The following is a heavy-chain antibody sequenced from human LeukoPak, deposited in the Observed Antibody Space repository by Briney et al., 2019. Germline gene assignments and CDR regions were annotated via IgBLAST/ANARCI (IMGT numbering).Heavy chain of an antibody. CDR1: GFTFSSYA. CDR3: ARSITAKTNRFDP. CDR2: INQAGSEK. J-gene: IGHJ5*02. V-gene: IGHV3-7*05. Sequence: GRSLRLSCAASGFTFSSYAMHWVRHAPGTGLEWVANINQAGSEKYYVDSVKGRFTISRDNAKNSLYLQMNSLRAEDTAVYYCARSITAKTNRFDPWGQGTLVTVSS. D-gene: IGHD1-20*01.